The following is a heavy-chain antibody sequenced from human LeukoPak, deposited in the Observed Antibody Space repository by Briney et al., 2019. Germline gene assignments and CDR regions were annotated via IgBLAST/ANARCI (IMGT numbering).Heavy chain of an antibody. CDR2: IYYRGRP. J-gene: IGHJ4*02. CDR1: GGSLSSYY. D-gene: IGHD5-12*01. Sequence: SETLSLTCTVSGGSLSSYYWSWIRQPPGKGLEWIGYIYYRGRPNYNPSLKSRVTISVDTSKNQFSLKLSSVTAADTAVYYCASRSYSGYDSFDYWGQGTLVTVSS. V-gene: IGHV4-59*08. CDR3: ASRSYSGYDSFDY.